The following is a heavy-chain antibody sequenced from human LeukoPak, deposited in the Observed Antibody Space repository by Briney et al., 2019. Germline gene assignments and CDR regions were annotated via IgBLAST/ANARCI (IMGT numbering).Heavy chain of an antibody. CDR2: IYHSGST. J-gene: IGHJ4*02. CDR1: GYSISSGYY. D-gene: IGHD3-10*01. CDR3: ARSYGSGSYYIPNFDY. V-gene: IGHV4-38-2*02. Sequence: SETLSLTCTVSGYSISSGYYWGWIRQSPGKGLEWIGNIYHSGSTNYNPSLKSRVTISVDTSKNQFSLKLSSVTAADTAVYYCARSYGSGSYYIPNFDYWGQGTLVTVSS.